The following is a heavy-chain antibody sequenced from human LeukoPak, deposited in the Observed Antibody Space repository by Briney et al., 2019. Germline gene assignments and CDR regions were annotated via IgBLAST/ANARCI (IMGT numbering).Heavy chain of an antibody. CDR2: MSGSDGST. J-gene: IGHJ4*02. D-gene: IGHD3-10*01. Sequence: GGSLRLSCAASGFTFSSYAMSWVRQPPPKGLEWVSAMSGSDGSTYYSDSVKDRFTISRDNPKNTLYLQMNSLRAEDTAVYYCAKDFLWGSGGAFDYWGEGTLVTVSS. CDR3: AKDFLWGSGGAFDY. V-gene: IGHV3-23*01. CDR1: GFTFSSYA.